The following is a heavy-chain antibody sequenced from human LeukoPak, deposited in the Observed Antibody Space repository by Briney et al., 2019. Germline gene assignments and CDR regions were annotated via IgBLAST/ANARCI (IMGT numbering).Heavy chain of an antibody. CDR1: GGSISSYY. D-gene: IGHD3-10*01. J-gene: IGHJ3*02. Sequence: PSETLSLTCTVSGGSISSYYWSWIRQPPGKGLEWIGYIYYSGSTNYNPSLKSRVTISVDTSKNQFSLKLSSVTAADTAVYYCARAGRGSRGAFDIWGQGTMVTVSS. V-gene: IGHV4-59*01. CDR2: IYYSGST. CDR3: ARAGRGSRGAFDI.